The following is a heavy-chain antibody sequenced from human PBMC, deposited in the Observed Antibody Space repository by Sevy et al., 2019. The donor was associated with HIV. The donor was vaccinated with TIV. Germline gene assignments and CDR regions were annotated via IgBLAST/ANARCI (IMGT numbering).Heavy chain of an antibody. Sequence: GGSLRLSCAASGFTFSSHWMHWVRQAPGKGLVWVSRLNGDGSSASYAVFVKGRFTISRDNGKNTVYLQISGLTADDTAVYYCTRGRSGTYGWFDPWGQGTLVTVSS. CDR1: GFTFSSHW. CDR3: TRGRSGTYGWFDP. D-gene: IGHD6-19*01. CDR2: LNGDGSSA. J-gene: IGHJ5*02. V-gene: IGHV3-74*01.